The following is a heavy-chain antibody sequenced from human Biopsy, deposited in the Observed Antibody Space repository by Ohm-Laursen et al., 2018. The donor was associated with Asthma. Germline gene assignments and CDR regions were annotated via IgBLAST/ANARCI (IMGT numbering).Heavy chain of an antibody. CDR2: LSTASSFI. J-gene: IGHJ1*01. CDR1: GYTFSSSS. V-gene: IGHV3-21*01. D-gene: IGHD1-26*01. CDR3: ARIGPEWELPGREYALHH. Sequence: GSLSLSCAATGYTFSSSSIHCVRQIPGKGLEWVVSLSTASSFIYSADSVRGRFTPSRDNARTSVYLQMNSLRAEDTALYYCARIGPEWELPGREYALHHWGEGTLVTVSS.